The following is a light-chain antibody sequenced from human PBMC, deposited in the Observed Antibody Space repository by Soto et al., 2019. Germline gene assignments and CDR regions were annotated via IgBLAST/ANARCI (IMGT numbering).Light chain of an antibody. J-gene: IGLJ2*01. CDR2: GNS. CDR1: SSNIGACYD. CDR3: QSYDSSLSAVV. Sequence: QSVLTQPPSVSGAPGQRVTISCTGSSSNIGACYDVHRYQQLPGTAPKLLIYGNSNRPSGVPDRSSGSKSGTSASLALTGLPAEDEADYYCQSYDSSLSAVVFGGGTKLTVL. V-gene: IGLV1-40*01.